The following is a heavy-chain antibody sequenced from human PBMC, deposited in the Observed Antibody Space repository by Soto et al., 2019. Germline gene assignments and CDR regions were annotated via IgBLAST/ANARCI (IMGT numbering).Heavy chain of an antibody. D-gene: IGHD5-12*01. J-gene: IGHJ4*02. CDR3: ARDLRGYSRYDYLDY. CDR2: SYYTGSS. Sequence: TLSLTGTVSVGSIRSGGYYWSWILQHPGKGLEWVGYSYYTGSSYYNPSLKSRVTISVDASKNQLSLRLASVTAADTAVYYCARDLRGYSRYDYLDYWGQGIPVTVSS. CDR1: VGSIRSGGYY. V-gene: IGHV4-31*03.